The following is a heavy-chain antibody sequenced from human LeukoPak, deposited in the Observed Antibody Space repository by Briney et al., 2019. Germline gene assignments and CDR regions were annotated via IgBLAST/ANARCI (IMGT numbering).Heavy chain of an antibody. J-gene: IGHJ4*02. V-gene: IGHV3-33*06. Sequence: GGSLRLSCAASGFTFSSYGMHWVRQAPGKGLEWVAVIWYDGSNKYYADSVKGRFTISRDNSKNTLYLQMNSLRAEDTAVYYCAKGGRYGSGSYYPDYWGQGPLVTVSS. D-gene: IGHD3-10*01. CDR1: GFTFSSYG. CDR3: AKGGRYGSGSYYPDY. CDR2: IWYDGSNK.